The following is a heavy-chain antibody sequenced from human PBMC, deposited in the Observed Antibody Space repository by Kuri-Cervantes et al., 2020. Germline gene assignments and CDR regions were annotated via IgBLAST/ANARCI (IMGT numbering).Heavy chain of an antibody. CDR2: ISYDGRNK. CDR1: GFTFSSYG. J-gene: IGHJ3*02. Sequence: GGSLRLSCAASGFTFSSYGMHWVRQAPGKGLEWVAVISYDGRNKYYADSVKGRFTISRDKSKNALYLQMNSLRAEDTAVYYCARARARVDAFDIWGQGTKVTVSS. V-gene: IGHV3-30*03. D-gene: IGHD3-10*01. CDR3: ARARARVDAFDI.